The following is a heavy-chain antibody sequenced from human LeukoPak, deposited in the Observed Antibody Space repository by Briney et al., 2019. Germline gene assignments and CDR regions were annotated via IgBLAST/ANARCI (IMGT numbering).Heavy chain of an antibody. Sequence: GGSLRLSCAASGFTFSSYAMHWVRQAPGKGLEWVAVISYDGSNKYYADSVKGRFTISRDNSKNTLYLQMDSLRAEDTAVYYCARDYGDYAGYYYGMDVWGQGTTVTVSS. J-gene: IGHJ6*02. CDR2: ISYDGSNK. CDR1: GFTFSSYA. V-gene: IGHV3-30-3*01. D-gene: IGHD4-17*01. CDR3: ARDYGDYAGYYYGMDV.